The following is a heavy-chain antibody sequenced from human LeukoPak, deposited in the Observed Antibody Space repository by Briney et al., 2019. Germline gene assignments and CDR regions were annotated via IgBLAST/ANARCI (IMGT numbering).Heavy chain of an antibody. D-gene: IGHD6-13*01. CDR2: MNWNGGGT. CDR3: ARPKLGSSWYGGWDDAFDI. J-gene: IGHJ3*02. V-gene: IGHV3-20*04. CDR1: GFTFDDYG. Sequence: GGSLRLSCAASGFTFDDYGMSWVRQAPGKGLEWVSGMNWNGGGTGYADSVKGRFTISRDNAKNSLYLQMNSLRADDTALYYCARPKLGSSWYGGWDDAFDIRGQGTMVTVSS.